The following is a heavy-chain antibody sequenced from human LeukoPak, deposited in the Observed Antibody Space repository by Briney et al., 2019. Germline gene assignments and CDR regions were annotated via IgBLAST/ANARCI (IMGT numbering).Heavy chain of an antibody. CDR1: GFTFDDYA. V-gene: IGHV3-9*01. Sequence: GGSLRLSCAASGFTFDDYAMHWVRQAPGKGLEWVSGISWNSGSIGYADSVKGRFTISRDNAKNSLYLQMNSLRAEDTALYYCAKDREYSSSPGLDDWGQGTLVTVTS. CDR3: AKDREYSSSPGLDD. J-gene: IGHJ4*02. CDR2: ISWNSGSI. D-gene: IGHD6-6*01.